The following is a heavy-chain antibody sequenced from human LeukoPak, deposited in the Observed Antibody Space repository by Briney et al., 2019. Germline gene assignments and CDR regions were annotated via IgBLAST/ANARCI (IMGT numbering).Heavy chain of an antibody. CDR2: ISWNSGSI. V-gene: IGHV3-9*01. CDR1: GFTFDDYA. CDR3: AKDGHYYDSSGYYLDY. Sequence: PGGSLRLSCAASGFTFDDYAMHWVRQAPGKGLEWVSGISWNSGSIGYADSVKGRFTISRDNAKNSLYLQMNSLRAEDTALYYCAKDGHYYDSSGYYLDYWGQGTLVTVSS. D-gene: IGHD3-22*01. J-gene: IGHJ4*02.